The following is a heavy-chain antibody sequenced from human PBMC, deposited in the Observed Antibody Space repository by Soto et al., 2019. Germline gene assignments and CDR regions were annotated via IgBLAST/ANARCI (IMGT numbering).Heavy chain of an antibody. CDR3: TRESGSYAYYYYYGMDV. D-gene: IGHD1-26*01. J-gene: IGHJ6*02. V-gene: IGHV3-49*03. CDR1: RFTFGDYA. Sequence: PGGSLRLSCTASRFTFGDYAMSWFRQAPGKGLEWVGFIRSKAYGGTTEYAASVKGRFTISRDDSKSIAYLQMNSLKTEDTAVYYCTRESGSYAYYYYYGMDVWGQGTTVTVSS. CDR2: IRSKAYGGTT.